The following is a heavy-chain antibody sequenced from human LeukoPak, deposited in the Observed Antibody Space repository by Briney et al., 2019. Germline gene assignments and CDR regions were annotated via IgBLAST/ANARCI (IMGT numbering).Heavy chain of an antibody. D-gene: IGHD3-22*01. CDR3: ARHARYYYDSSGYYPNWFDP. V-gene: IGHV1-2*02. Sequence: ASVKVSCKASGYTFTGYYMHWVRQAPGQGLEWMGWINPNSGGTNYAQKFQGRVTMTRDTSISTAYLQWSSLKASDTAMYYCARHARYYYDSSGYYPNWFDPWGQGTLVTVSS. CDR2: INPNSGGT. J-gene: IGHJ5*02. CDR1: GYTFTGYY.